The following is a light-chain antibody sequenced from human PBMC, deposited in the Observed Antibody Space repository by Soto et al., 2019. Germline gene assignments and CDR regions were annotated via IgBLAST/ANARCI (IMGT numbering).Light chain of an antibody. CDR1: SSKIGSNT. CDR3: AAWGDSLNGYV. Sequence: QTALTQPPSASETPGQRVTISCSGSSSKIGSNTVNWYQQLPGTAPKLLIYSNNQRPSGVTDRFSGSKSGTSASLAISGLKSEDESDYYCAAWGDSLNGYVFGTGTMVTV. CDR2: SNN. V-gene: IGLV1-44*01. J-gene: IGLJ1*01.